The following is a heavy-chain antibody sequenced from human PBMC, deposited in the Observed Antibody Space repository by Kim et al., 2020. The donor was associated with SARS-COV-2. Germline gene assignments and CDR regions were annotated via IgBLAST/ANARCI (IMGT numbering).Heavy chain of an antibody. V-gene: IGHV3-23*01. CDR2: ISGSGGIT. J-gene: IGHJ4*02. CDR3: AKDLRYDYVWGSSLPDY. CDR1: GFTFSSYA. Sequence: GGSLRLSCAASGFTFSSYAMSWVRQAPGKGLEWVSAISGSGGITYYADSVKGRFTISRDNSKNTLYLQMNSLRAEDTAVYYCAKDLRYDYVWGSSLPDYWGQGTLVTVSS. D-gene: IGHD3-16*01.